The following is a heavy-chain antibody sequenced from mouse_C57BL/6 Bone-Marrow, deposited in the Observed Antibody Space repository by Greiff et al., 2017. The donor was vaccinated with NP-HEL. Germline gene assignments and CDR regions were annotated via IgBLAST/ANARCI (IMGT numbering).Heavy chain of an antibody. CDR1: GFTFSDYY. CDR2: ISNGGGST. Sequence: EVMLVESGGGLVQPGGSLKLSCAASGFTFSDYYMYWVRQTPEKRLEWVAYISNGGGSTYYPDTVKGRFTISRDNAKNTLYLQMSRLKSEDTAMYYCARPDYYGSSIYAMDYWGQGTSVTVSS. D-gene: IGHD1-1*01. J-gene: IGHJ4*01. CDR3: ARPDYYGSSIYAMDY. V-gene: IGHV5-12*01.